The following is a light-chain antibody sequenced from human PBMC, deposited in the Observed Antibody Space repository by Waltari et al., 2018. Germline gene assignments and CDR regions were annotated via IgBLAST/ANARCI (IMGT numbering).Light chain of an antibody. CDR2: DDS. CDR3: QVWDSSSDPSVV. CDR1: NIGSKS. Sequence: SYVLTQPPSVSVAPGKTARITCGGNNIGSKSVHWYQQKPGQAPVLVVYDDSDRPSGIPGRFSGSNSGNTATLTISRVEAGDEADYYCQVWDSSSDPSVVFGGGTKLTVL. J-gene: IGLJ2*01. V-gene: IGLV3-21*03.